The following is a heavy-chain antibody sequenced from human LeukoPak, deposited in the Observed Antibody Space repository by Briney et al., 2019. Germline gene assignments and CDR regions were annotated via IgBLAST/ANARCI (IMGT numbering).Heavy chain of an antibody. D-gene: IGHD2-21*02. V-gene: IGHV3-23*01. CDR1: GYTFSSYW. J-gene: IGHJ3*02. CDR2: NSGSGGST. Sequence: GGSLRLSCAASGYTFSSYWMSWVRQAPGQGLEWVSRNSGSGGSTYYADSVEGRFTISRDNSKNMLYLQMNSLRAEDTAVYYCAKRGLGDREAFHIWGQGTMVTVSS. CDR3: AKRGLGDREAFHI.